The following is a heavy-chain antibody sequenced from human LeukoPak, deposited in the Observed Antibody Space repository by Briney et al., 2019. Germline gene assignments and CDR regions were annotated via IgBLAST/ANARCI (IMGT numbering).Heavy chain of an antibody. CDR2: INDSGRA. J-gene: IGHJ6*03. D-gene: IGHD1-7*01. Sequence: SETLSLTCAVYGGSSSNYYWSWIRQPPGKGREWVGEINDSGRANYNPSLMSRVTVSVDTSKNQFSLRLTSVTATDTAVYYCARRWNYGRNYYIDVWGNGATVSVSS. CDR3: ARRWNYGRNYYIDV. V-gene: IGHV4-34*01. CDR1: GGSSSNYY.